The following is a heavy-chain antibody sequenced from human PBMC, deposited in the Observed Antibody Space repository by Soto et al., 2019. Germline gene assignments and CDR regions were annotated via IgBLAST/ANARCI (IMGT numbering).Heavy chain of an antibody. V-gene: IGHV4-34*01. CDR3: ARSQVPYYFDY. CDR1: GGYFSGYY. CDR2: INHSGST. Sequence: SETLSLTCAVYGGYFSGYYWSWIRQPPGKGLEWIGEINHSGSTNYNPSLKSRVTISVDTSKNQFSLKLSSVTAADTAVYYCARSQVPYYFDYWGQGTLVTVSS. J-gene: IGHJ4*02.